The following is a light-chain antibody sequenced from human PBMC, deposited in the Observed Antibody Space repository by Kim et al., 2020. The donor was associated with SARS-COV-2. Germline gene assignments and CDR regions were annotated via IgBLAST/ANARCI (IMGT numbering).Light chain of an antibody. CDR2: LAS. CDR3: QHYSRFPYT. Sequence: ASSGDSGTITCRASQMLDTWLAWYQQKPGKAPKLLIYLASTLENGVPPRFSGSGSGAEFTLTINSLQPDDFATYYCQHYSRFPYTFGQRTKVEIK. J-gene: IGKJ2*01. CDR1: QMLDTW. V-gene: IGKV1-5*03.